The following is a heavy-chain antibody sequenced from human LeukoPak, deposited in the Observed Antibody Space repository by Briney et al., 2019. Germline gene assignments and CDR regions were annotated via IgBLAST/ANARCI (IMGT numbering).Heavy chain of an antibody. V-gene: IGHV1-69*01. CDR3: ARDRGYCTRTNCYRGWFDP. J-gene: IGHJ5*02. CDR1: GGTFSTFT. Sequence: SVKVFCKASGGTFSTFTINWVRQAPGQGLEWMGGIIPLFGTAYYAQHFQGRVTITADESASTAYMEVSSLRSEDTAVYYCARDRGYCTRTNCYRGWFDPWGQGTLVTVSS. D-gene: IGHD2-2*02. CDR2: IIPLFGTA.